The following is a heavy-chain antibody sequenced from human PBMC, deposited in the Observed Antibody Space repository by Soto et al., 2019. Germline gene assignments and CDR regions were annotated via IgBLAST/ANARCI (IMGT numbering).Heavy chain of an antibody. CDR3: ARVRDYYYYGMDV. Sequence: PGGSLRLSCAASGFTVSSNYMSWVRQAPGKGLEWVSIIYSDGSTYYADSVKGRFTISRDNSKNTLYLQMNSLRAEDTAVYYCARVRDYYYYGMDVWGQGTTVTVSS. CDR2: IYSDGST. CDR1: GFTVSSNY. J-gene: IGHJ6*02. V-gene: IGHV3-66*01.